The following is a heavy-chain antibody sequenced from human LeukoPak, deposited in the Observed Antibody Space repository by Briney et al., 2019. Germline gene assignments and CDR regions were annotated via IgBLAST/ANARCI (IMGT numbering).Heavy chain of an antibody. Sequence: SETLSLTCTVSGGSISSSSYYWGWIRQPPGKGLEWIGSIYYSGSTYYNPSLKSRVTISVDTSKNQFSLKLSSVTAADTAVYYCASQPRPGTEVVPAAMAMDYYYYMDVWGKGTTVTVSS. CDR1: GGSISSSSYY. CDR3: ASQPRPGTEVVPAAMAMDYYYYMDV. J-gene: IGHJ6*03. CDR2: IYYSGST. V-gene: IGHV4-39*01. D-gene: IGHD2-2*01.